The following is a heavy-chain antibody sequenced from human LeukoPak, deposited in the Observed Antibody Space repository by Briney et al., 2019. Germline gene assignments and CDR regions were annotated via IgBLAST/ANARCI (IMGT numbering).Heavy chain of an antibody. CDR3: AKDLDSTDLYDIAD. V-gene: IGHV3-23*01. D-gene: IGHD3-9*01. Sequence: PGGSLRLSCVASGFTFSRYAMNWVRQPPGKGLEWVSLIGTNEQRTHYADSVKGRFTISRDNSKNTLFLQMNSLRAEDTAVYYCAKDLDSTDLYDIADWGQGTLVTVSS. CDR2: IGTNEQRT. CDR1: GFTFSRYA. J-gene: IGHJ1*01.